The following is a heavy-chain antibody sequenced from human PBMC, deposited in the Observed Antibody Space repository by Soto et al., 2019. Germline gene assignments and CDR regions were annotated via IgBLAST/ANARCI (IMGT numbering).Heavy chain of an antibody. Sequence: EVQLVETGGGLIQPGGSLRLSCAASGFTVSSNYMSWVRQAPGKGLEWVSVIYSGGSTYYADSVKGRFTISRDNSKNTLYLQMNSLRAEDTAVYYCARYYSSRYYFDYWGQGTLVTVSS. CDR2: IYSGGST. J-gene: IGHJ4*02. CDR1: GFTVSSNY. CDR3: ARYYSSRYYFDY. V-gene: IGHV3-53*02. D-gene: IGHD5-18*01.